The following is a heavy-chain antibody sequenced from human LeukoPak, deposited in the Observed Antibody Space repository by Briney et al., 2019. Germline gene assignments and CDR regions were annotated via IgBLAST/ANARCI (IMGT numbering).Heavy chain of an antibody. J-gene: IGHJ4*02. Sequence: GGSLRLSCTASGFTLSDYWMTWVRQAPGKGMEWVANIKQDGSAKYYVDSVKGRFTISRDNAKNSLYLQMDSLRVEDTATYYCARWHGGTSERSDYWGQGTLVTVSS. CDR1: GFTLSDYW. CDR3: ARWHGGTSERSDY. CDR2: IKQDGSAK. D-gene: IGHD4-23*01. V-gene: IGHV3-7*01.